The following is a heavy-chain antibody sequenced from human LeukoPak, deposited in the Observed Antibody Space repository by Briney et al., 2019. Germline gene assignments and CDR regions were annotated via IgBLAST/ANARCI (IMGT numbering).Heavy chain of an antibody. CDR1: GGSISSYY. J-gene: IGHJ4*02. CDR2: IYYSGST. V-gene: IGHV4-59*08. CDR3: ARRPHGYKNDY. Sequence: SETLSLTCTVSGGSISSYYWSWIRQPPGKGLEWIGYIYYSGSTNYNPSLKSRVTISVDTSKNQFSLKLSSVTAADTAVYYCARRPHGYKNDYWGQGTLVTVSS. D-gene: IGHD5-12*01.